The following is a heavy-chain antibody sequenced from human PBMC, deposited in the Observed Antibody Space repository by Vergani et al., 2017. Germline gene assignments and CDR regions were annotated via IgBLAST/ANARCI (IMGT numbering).Heavy chain of an antibody. D-gene: IGHD4-17*01. Sequence: EVQLLQSEGAVVQPGGSLRLSCVASGFTFRSHALSWVRQGHGQGLEWVSSIKNTGDSTHYADSVKGRFTISRDNSKNTLYLQMNGLRAGDTAIYYCAKETTVTSFADYWGQGTLVTVSS. CDR1: GFTFRSHA. J-gene: IGHJ4*02. V-gene: IGHV3-23*01. CDR3: AKETTVTSFADY. CDR2: IKNTGDST.